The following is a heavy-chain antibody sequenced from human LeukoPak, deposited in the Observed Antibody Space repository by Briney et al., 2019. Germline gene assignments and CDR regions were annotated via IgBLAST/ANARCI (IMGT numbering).Heavy chain of an antibody. CDR1: GYSISSGYY. D-gene: IGHD2-15*01. CDR2: IYHSGST. Sequence: KPSETLSLTCTVSGYSISSGYYWGWIRQPPGKGLEWIGSIYHSGSTYYNPSLKSRVTMSVDTSKNQFSLKLSSVTAADTAVYYCARARCGGSCYHDYWGQGTLVTVSS. V-gene: IGHV4-38-2*02. CDR3: ARARCGGSCYHDY. J-gene: IGHJ4*02.